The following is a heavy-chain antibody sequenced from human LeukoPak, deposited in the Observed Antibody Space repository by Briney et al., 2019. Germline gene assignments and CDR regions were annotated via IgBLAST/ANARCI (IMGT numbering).Heavy chain of an antibody. CDR2: IKEDGSAK. V-gene: IGHV3-7*01. CDR3: ASLYGSGKRWVDP. CDR1: GFTFSSSW. D-gene: IGHD3-10*01. Sequence: GGSLRLSCAASGFTFSSSWMGWLRQAPGKGLEWVADIKEDGSAKYYVDSVKGRFTISRDNAKNSLYLQMNSLRVEDTAVYYCASLYGSGKRWVDPWGQGTLVTVSS. J-gene: IGHJ5*02.